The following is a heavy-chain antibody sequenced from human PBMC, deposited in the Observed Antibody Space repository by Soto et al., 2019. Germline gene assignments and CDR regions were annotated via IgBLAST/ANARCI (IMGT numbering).Heavy chain of an antibody. CDR2: INPSGGST. Sequence: GASVKVSCKASGYTFTSYYMHWVRQAPGQGLEWIGIINPSGGSTSYAQKFQGRVTMTRDTSTSTVYMELSSLRSEDTAVYYCAGDLYYGSGSYPQRDYWGQGTLVTVSS. CDR3: AGDLYYGSGSYPQRDY. D-gene: IGHD3-10*01. J-gene: IGHJ4*02. V-gene: IGHV1-46*01. CDR1: GYTFTSYY.